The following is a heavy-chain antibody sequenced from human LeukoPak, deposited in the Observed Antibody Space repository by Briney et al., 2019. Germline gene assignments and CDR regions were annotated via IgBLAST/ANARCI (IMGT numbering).Heavy chain of an antibody. D-gene: IGHD3-10*01. CDR1: GFTISSYW. V-gene: IGHV3-74*01. J-gene: IGHJ4*02. CDR3: ASDIGD. CDR2: ISSDGNTT. Sequence: GGSLRLSCAASGFTISSYWMHWVRQAPGKGLVWVSRISSDGNTTTYADSVKGRFTISRDTAKNSLYLQMNSLTVEDTAVYYCASDIGDWGQGTLVTVSS.